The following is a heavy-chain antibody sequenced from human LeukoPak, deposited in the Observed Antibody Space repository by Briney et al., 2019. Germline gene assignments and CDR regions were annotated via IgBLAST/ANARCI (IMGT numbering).Heavy chain of an antibody. CDR3: ASAGDYYDSSGYRPFDY. CDR2: IYYSGST. D-gene: IGHD3-22*01. J-gene: IGHJ4*02. Sequence: PSETLSLTCTVSGGSISSGGYYWSWIRQHPGKGLEWIGYIYYSGSTYYNPSLKSRVTISVDTSKNQFSLKLSSVTAADTAVYYCASAGDYYDSSGYRPFDYWGQGTLVTVSS. V-gene: IGHV4-31*03. CDR1: GGSISSGGYY.